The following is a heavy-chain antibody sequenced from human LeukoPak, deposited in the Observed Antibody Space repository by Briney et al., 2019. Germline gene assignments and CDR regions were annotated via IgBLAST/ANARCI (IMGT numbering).Heavy chain of an antibody. J-gene: IGHJ4*02. D-gene: IGHD6-6*01. CDR3: AKDLDSSSFWGIDY. CDR1: GFTFSSYA. Sequence: PGGSLRLSCAASGFTFSSYAMHWVRQAPGKGLEWVAVISYDGSNKYYADSVKGRFTISRDNSKNTLYLQMNSLRAEDTAVYYCAKDLDSSSFWGIDYWGQGTLVTVSS. V-gene: IGHV3-30-3*01. CDR2: ISYDGSNK.